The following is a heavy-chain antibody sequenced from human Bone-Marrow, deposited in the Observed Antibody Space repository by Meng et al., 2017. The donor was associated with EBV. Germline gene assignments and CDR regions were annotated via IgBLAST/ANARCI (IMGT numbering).Heavy chain of an antibody. D-gene: IGHD3-10*01. Sequence: QVQVVRCGDEVRRLGAPVQDCCKTAGGPFRSSVGSRLRKAPGHRVEWLGGLIPMSDAPHYAQMFQARVRITADASTSTHYMDLSGLRSEDTAVYYCASESGRGFTPDYWGQGTLVTVSS. V-gene: IGHV1-69*01. J-gene: IGHJ4*02. CDR2: LIPMSDAP. CDR3: ASESGRGFTPDY. CDR1: GGPFRSSV.